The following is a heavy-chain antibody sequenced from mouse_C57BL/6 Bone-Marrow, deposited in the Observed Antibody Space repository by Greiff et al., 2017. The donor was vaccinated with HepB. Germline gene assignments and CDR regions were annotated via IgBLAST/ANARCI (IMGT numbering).Heavy chain of an antibody. D-gene: IGHD1-1*01. J-gene: IGHJ1*03. V-gene: IGHV1-72*01. CDR2: IDPNSGGT. CDR1: GYTFTSYC. CDR3: ARRSNGSSYGYWYFDV. Sequence: QVQLQQPGAELVKPGASVKLSCKASGYTFTSYCMHWVKQRPGRGLEWIGRIDPNSGGTKYNEKFKSKATLTVDKPSSTAYMQLSSLTSEDSAVYYCARRSNGSSYGYWYFDVWGTGTTVTVSA.